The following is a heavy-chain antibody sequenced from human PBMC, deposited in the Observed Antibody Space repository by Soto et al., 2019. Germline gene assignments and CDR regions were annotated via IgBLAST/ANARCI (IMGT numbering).Heavy chain of an antibody. Sequence: ASVKVSCKASGYTFTYYPIHWVRQAPGQRLEWMGWINIGNGNTASSQKFQDRVTITRETSASTAYMELTSLRSEDTAVYYCAREPLCGGRCYDNYFDPWGQGTLVTVSS. CDR1: GYTFTYYP. CDR3: AREPLCGGRCYDNYFDP. D-gene: IGHD2-15*01. J-gene: IGHJ5*02. V-gene: IGHV1-3*04. CDR2: INIGNGNT.